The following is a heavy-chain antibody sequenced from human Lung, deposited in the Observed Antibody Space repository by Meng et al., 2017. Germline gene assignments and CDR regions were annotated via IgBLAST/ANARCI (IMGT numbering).Heavy chain of an antibody. Sequence: VKRKQWGAGLLKPSETLPLHCGVSCGPVRDYYWSWIRQPPGKGLEWIGEINHSGSTNYNPSLESRATISVDTSQNNLSLKLSSVTAADSAVYYCARGPTTMAHDFDYWGQGTLVTVSS. CDR1: CGPVRDYY. D-gene: IGHD4-11*01. CDR3: ARGPTTMAHDFDY. CDR2: INHSGST. J-gene: IGHJ4*02. V-gene: IGHV4-34*01.